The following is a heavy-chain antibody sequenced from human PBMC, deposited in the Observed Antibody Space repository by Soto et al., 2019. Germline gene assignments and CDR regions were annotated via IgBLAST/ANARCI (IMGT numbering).Heavy chain of an antibody. CDR1: GFTFSSYA. V-gene: IGHV3-23*01. CDR3: VRDAPSHQSIFDL. CDR2: ISGTGVYS. D-gene: IGHD2-2*01. J-gene: IGHJ4*02. Sequence: GGSLRLSCAASGFTFSSYAMSWVRQAPGKGLEWVASISGTGVYSYHADSVKGRFTISRDNSQNTLYLQMNSLGPDDTAVYFCVRDAPSHQSIFDLWGPGTLVTVSS.